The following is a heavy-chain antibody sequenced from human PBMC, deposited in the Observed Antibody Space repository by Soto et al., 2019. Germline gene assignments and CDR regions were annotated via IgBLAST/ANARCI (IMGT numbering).Heavy chain of an antibody. CDR3: ARGTMYYDILTDWFDP. V-gene: IGHV3-23*01. CDR2: ISGSGGST. Sequence: VQLLESGGGLVQPGGSLRLSCAASGFTFSSYAMSWVRQAPGKGLEWVSAISGSGGSTYYADSVKGRFTISRDNSKNTLYLQMNSLRAEDTAVYYCARGTMYYDILTDWFDPWGQGTLVTVSS. CDR1: GFTFSSYA. J-gene: IGHJ5*02. D-gene: IGHD3-9*01.